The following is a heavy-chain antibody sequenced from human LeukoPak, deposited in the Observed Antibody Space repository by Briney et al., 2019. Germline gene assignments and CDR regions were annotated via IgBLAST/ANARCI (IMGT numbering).Heavy chain of an antibody. CDR2: IYSGGTT. J-gene: IGHJ4*02. CDR1: GFTVSSNY. Sequence: PGGSLRLSCAAAGFTVSSNYMIWVGQAPGKGLEWVSVIYSGGTTYYADSVKGRFTISRDHSKNTVSLQMNSLRAEDTAVYYCARMNSLRYSSRWFIDYWGQGTLVTVSS. D-gene: IGHD6-13*01. CDR3: ARMNSLRYSSRWFIDY. V-gene: IGHV3-53*01.